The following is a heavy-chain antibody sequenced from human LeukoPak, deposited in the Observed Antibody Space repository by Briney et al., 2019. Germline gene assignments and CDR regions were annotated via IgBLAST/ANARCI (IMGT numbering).Heavy chain of an antibody. D-gene: IGHD7-27*01. Sequence: ASVKVSCKASGGTFSSYAISWVRQAPGQGLEWMGRIIPILGIANYAQKFQGRVTITADKSTSTAYMELSSLRSEDTAVYYCASGDSVNYYHDYWGQGTLVTVSS. J-gene: IGHJ4*02. CDR1: GGTFSSYA. CDR2: IIPILGIA. CDR3: ASGDSVNYYHDY. V-gene: IGHV1-69*04.